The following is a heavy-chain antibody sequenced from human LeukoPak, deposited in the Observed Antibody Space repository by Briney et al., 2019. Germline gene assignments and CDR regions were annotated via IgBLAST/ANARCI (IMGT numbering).Heavy chain of an antibody. CDR3: ARGPITGTTYFDY. J-gene: IGHJ4*02. CDR2: IEYDGSST. D-gene: IGHD1-7*01. Sequence: GGSLRLSCAASGFTFSSYWLHWVRQDPGRGLVWVSRIEYDGSSTGYADSVKGRFTISRDNAKNTLYLQMNSLRAEDTAVYYCARGPITGTTYFDYWGQGALVTVSS. CDR1: GFTFSSYW. V-gene: IGHV3-74*01.